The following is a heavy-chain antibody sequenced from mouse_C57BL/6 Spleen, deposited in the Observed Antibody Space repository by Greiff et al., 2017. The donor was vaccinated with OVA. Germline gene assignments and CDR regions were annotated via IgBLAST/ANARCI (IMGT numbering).Heavy chain of an antibody. D-gene: IGHD1-1*02. CDR2: ISSGGSTI. Sequence: EVKLMESGGGLVKPGGSLKLSCAASGFTFSDYGMHWVRQAPEKGLEWVAYISSGGSTIYYAATVTGRFPISRDNAKNTLFRQMTSLRSEETAMYYCARWGLVPGYFDVWGTGTTVTVSS. CDR3: ARWGLVPGYFDV. J-gene: IGHJ1*03. CDR1: GFTFSDYG. V-gene: IGHV5-17*01.